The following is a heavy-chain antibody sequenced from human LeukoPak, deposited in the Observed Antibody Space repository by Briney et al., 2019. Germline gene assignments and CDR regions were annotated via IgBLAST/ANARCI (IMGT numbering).Heavy chain of an antibody. V-gene: IGHV1-8*01. D-gene: IGHD6-13*01. J-gene: IGHJ4*02. Sequence: ASVTVSFKASGYTFTSYDINWVRQATGQGLEWMGWMNPNSGNTGYAQKFQGRVTMTRNTSISTAYMELSSLKSEDTAVYYCARGYSSSWHSNVDFDYWGQGTLVTVSS. CDR2: MNPNSGNT. CDR3: ARGYSSSWHSNVDFDY. CDR1: GYTFTSYD.